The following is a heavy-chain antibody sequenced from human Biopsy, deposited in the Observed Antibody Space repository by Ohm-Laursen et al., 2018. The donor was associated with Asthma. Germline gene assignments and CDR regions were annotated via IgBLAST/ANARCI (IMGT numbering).Heavy chain of an antibody. CDR3: ARDFSRAIMIGGGREHYFDF. CDR2: GGSYYDGGLK. J-gene: IGHJ4*02. CDR1: GFTFSSYA. Sequence: SLRLSCAASGFTFSSYAMHWVRQAPGKGLEWVAVGGSYYDGGLKYYADSVNGRFTVSRDNSKNTLHLQMNSLSPEDTAVYYCARDFSRAIMIGGGREHYFDFWGQGTLVTVSS. V-gene: IGHV3-30-3*01. D-gene: IGHD3-16*01.